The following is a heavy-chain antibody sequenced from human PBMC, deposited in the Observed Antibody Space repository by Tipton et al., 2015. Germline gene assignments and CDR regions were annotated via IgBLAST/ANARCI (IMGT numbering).Heavy chain of an antibody. CDR2: IYQGGST. D-gene: IGHD5-12*01. Sequence: TLSLTCAVSGGSISSGGFSWSWIRQPPGKGLEWIGYIYQGGSTNYNPSLKGRVTMSVDRSKNQFSLNLTSVTAADTSVYYCARSGYTYGMDVWGQGTTVTVSS. CDR3: ARSGYTYGMDV. V-gene: IGHV4-30-2*01. J-gene: IGHJ6*02. CDR1: GGSISSGGFS.